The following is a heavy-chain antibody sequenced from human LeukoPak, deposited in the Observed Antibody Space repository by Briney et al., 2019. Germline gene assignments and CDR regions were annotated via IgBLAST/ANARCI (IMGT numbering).Heavy chain of an antibody. CDR1: GSTSSSYA. D-gene: IGHD5-18*01. Sequence: GASVKVSCKASGSTSSSYAISWVRQAPGQGLEWMGRIIPILGIANYAQKFQGRVTITADKSTSTAYMELSSLRSEDTAVYYCARDRTDTAMVSSSFDYWGQGTLVTVSS. J-gene: IGHJ4*02. V-gene: IGHV1-69*04. CDR3: ARDRTDTAMVSSSFDY. CDR2: IIPILGIA.